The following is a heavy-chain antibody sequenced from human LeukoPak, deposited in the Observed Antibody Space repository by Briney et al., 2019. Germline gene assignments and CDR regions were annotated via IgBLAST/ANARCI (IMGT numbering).Heavy chain of an antibody. V-gene: IGHV3-21*04. J-gene: IGHJ5*02. CDR1: GFTFSSYS. CDR3: AKRDFWSGYPSYNWFDP. CDR2: ISSSSSYI. Sequence: GGSLRLSCAASGFTFSSYSMNWVRQAPGKGLEWVSSISSSSSYIYYADSVKGRFTISRDNSKNTLYLQMNSLRAEDTAVYYCAKRDFWSGYPSYNWFDPWGQGTLVTVSS. D-gene: IGHD3-3*01.